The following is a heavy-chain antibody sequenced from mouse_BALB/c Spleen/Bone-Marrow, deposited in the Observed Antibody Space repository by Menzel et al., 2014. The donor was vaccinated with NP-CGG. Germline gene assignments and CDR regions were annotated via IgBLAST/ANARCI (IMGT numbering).Heavy chain of an antibody. D-gene: IGHD2-14*01. CDR3: TRGGRYDEVAY. CDR1: SYTFTDYA. CDR2: ISTYYGNA. J-gene: IGHJ3*01. Sequence: VQLQQSGPELVRPGVSVKISCKGSSYTFTDYAMHWVKRSHAKSPEWIGVISTYYGNANYNQKFKGKATMTVDKSSSTAYMELARLTSEDSAVYYCTRGGRYDEVAYWGQGTLVTVSA. V-gene: IGHV1-67*01.